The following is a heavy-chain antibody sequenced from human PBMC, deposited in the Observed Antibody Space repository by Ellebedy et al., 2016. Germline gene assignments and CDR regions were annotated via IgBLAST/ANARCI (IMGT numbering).Heavy chain of an antibody. Sequence: GESLKISXAASGFTFSSYGMHWVRQAPGKGLEWVAVISYDGSNKYYADSVKGRFTISRDNSKNTLYLQMNSLRAEDTAVYYCAATYEVPAAMEFNPWGQGTLVTVSS. J-gene: IGHJ5*02. D-gene: IGHD2-2*01. V-gene: IGHV3-30*03. CDR2: ISYDGSNK. CDR3: AATYEVPAAMEFNP. CDR1: GFTFSSYG.